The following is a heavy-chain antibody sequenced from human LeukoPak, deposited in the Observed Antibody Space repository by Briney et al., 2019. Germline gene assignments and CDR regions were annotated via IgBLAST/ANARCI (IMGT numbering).Heavy chain of an antibody. J-gene: IGHJ4*02. CDR3: ARDVGGNSAVDY. Sequence: ASVKVSCKASGYTFTGYYMHWVRQAPGQGLEWMGWINPNSGGTNYAQKFQGRVTMNRDTSISTAYMELSRLRSDDTAVYYCARDVGGNSAVDYWGQGTLVTVSS. CDR1: GYTFTGYY. D-gene: IGHD4-23*01. CDR2: INPNSGGT. V-gene: IGHV1-2*02.